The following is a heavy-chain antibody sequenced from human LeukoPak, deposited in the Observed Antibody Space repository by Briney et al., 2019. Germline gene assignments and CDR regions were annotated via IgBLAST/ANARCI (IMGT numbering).Heavy chain of an antibody. CDR1: GFTFSSYA. CDR2: ISYDGSNK. V-gene: IGHV3-30*04. J-gene: IGHJ6*02. D-gene: IGHD2-2*01. Sequence: GGSLRLSCAASGFTFSSYAMHWVRQAPGKGLEWVAVISYDGSNKYYADSVKGRFTISRDNSKNTLYLQMNSLRAEDTAVYYCARDVTGYCSSASCLDGMDVWGQGTTVTVSS. CDR3: ARDVTGYCSSASCLDGMDV.